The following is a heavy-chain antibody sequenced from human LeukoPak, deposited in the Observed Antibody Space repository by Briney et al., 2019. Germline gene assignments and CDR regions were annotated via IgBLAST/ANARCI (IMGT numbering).Heavy chain of an antibody. CDR1: GYTFSSYA. V-gene: IGHV1-18*01. J-gene: IGHJ5*02. CDR3: ALGAVTRYDILTGYYLNWFDP. Sequence: ASVKVSCKASGYTFSSYAINWVRQAPGQGLEWMGWISAYNGNTNYAQNFQGRVTMTTDTSTSTAYMELRSLRSDDTAVYYCALGAVTRYDILTGYYLNWFDPWGQGTLVTVSS. D-gene: IGHD3-9*01. CDR2: ISAYNGNT.